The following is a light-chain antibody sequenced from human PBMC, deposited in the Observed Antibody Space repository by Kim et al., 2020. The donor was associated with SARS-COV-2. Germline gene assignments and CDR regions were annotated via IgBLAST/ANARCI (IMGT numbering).Light chain of an antibody. CDR3: QQGYST. J-gene: IGKJ2*01. Sequence: DIQMTQSPSSLSASVGDRVTITCRASQSISTYLNWYQQRPGKAPTLLIYAASSLPSGVPSRFSGSGSGTDFTLTISSLQPEDFATYYCQQGYSTFGQGTQAGDQT. CDR1: QSISTY. CDR2: AAS. V-gene: IGKV1-39*01.